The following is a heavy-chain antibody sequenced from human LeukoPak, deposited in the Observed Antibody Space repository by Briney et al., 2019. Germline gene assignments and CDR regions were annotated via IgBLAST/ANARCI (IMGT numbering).Heavy chain of an antibody. V-gene: IGHV1-69*05. CDR2: IIPIFGTA. J-gene: IGHJ6*03. Sequence: ASVKVSCKASGGTFSSYAISWVRQAPGQGLECMGGIIPIFGTANYAQKFQGRVTITTDESTSTAYMELSSLRSEDTAVYYCARDTHKYCSSTSCYPRSERYYYYYYMDVWGKGTTVTVSS. CDR3: ARDTHKYCSSTSCYPRSERYYYYYYMDV. D-gene: IGHD2-2*01. CDR1: GGTFSSYA.